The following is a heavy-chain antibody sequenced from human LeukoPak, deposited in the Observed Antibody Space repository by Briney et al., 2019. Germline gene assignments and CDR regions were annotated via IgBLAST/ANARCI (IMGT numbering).Heavy chain of an antibody. CDR2: ISSSSSYT. D-gene: IGHD1-7*01. CDR1: GFTFSDYY. Sequence: PGGSLRLSCAASGFTFSDYYMSWIRQAPGKGLEWVSYISSSSSYTNYADSVKGRFTISRDNAKNSLYLQMNSLRAEDTAVYYCARLDQNWNYYFDYWGQGTLVTGFS. J-gene: IGHJ4*02. CDR3: ARLDQNWNYYFDY. V-gene: IGHV3-11*06.